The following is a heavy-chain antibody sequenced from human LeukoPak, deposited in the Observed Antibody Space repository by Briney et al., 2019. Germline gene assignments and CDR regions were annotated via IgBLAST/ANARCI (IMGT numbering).Heavy chain of an antibody. Sequence: GGSLRLSCAASGFTFSSYHMTWVRLSPGEEVECVSSISNSGDRTYYRDSVKGRFTISRDNSKNTLYLQTNSLRAEDTAVYYCAKDAELRPPYYMDVWGKGTTVTVSS. CDR1: GFTFSSYH. CDR2: ISNSGDRT. V-gene: IGHV3-23*01. CDR3: AKDAELRPPYYMDV. D-gene: IGHD1-26*01. J-gene: IGHJ6*03.